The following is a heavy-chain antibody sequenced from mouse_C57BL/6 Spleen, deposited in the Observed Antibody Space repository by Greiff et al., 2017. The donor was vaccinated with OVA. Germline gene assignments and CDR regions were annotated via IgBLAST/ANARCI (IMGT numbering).Heavy chain of an antibody. CDR2: IKPNNGGT. J-gene: IGHJ1*03. Sequence: VQLQQSGPELVKPGASVKIPCKASGYTCTDYNMDWVKQSHGKSLEWIGDIKPNNGGTIYNQKFKGKATLTVDKSSSTAYMELRSLTSEDTAVYYCARYYYGSSYWYFDVWGTGTTVTVSS. CDR3: ARYYYGSSYWYFDV. D-gene: IGHD1-1*01. V-gene: IGHV1-18*01. CDR1: GYTCTDYN.